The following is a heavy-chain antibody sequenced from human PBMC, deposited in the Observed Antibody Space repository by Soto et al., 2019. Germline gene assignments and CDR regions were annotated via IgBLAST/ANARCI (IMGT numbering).Heavy chain of an antibody. D-gene: IGHD6-6*01. V-gene: IGHV1-69*13. CDR1: GGTFSTDA. CDR2: IIPIFGAP. Sequence: SVEGSCKAAGGTFSTDAISWVRQAPVQGLEWMGGIIPIFGAPNYARKFQGRVTIIADESSTTTYMELRSLRSEDTAVYYCARDGSRSSTYYNYGMDVWGQGTKVTVYS. J-gene: IGHJ6*02. CDR3: ARDGSRSSTYYNYGMDV.